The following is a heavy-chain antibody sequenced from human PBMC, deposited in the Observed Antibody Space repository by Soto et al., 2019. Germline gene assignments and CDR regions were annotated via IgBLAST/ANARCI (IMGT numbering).Heavy chain of an antibody. V-gene: IGHV3-30*18. CDR2: ISYDGSNK. CDR1: GFTFSSYG. CDR3: AKAHYCSGGSCLLHLDYYYYGMDV. Sequence: GGFLRLSCAASGFTFSSYGMHWVRQAPGKGLEWVAVISYDGSNKYYADSVKGRFTISRDNSKNTLYLQMNSLRAEDTAVYYCAKAHYCSGGSCLLHLDYYYYGMDVWGQGTTVTVSS. D-gene: IGHD2-15*01. J-gene: IGHJ6*02.